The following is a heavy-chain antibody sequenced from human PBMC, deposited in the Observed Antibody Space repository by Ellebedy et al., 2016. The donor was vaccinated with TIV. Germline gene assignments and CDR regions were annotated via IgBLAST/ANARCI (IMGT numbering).Heavy chain of an antibody. CDR1: GFIFSNYA. D-gene: IGHD6-13*01. CDR3: ARGSSSWYGSYYYYGMDV. Sequence: PGGSLRLSCEASGFIFSNYALSWVRQAPGKGLEWVSAISGFDGSANYADSVKGRFIASRDNPMNTLYRQMNSLRAEDTAVYYCARGSSSWYGSYYYYGMDVWGQGTTVTVSS. J-gene: IGHJ6*02. CDR2: ISGFDGSA. V-gene: IGHV3-23*01.